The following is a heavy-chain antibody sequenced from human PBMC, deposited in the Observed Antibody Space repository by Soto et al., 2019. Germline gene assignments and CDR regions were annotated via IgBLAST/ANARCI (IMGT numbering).Heavy chain of an antibody. CDR1: GFTFSSYS. D-gene: IGHD2-15*01. V-gene: IGHV3-48*01. Sequence: EVQLVESGGGLVQPGGSLRLSCAASGFTFSSYSMNWVRQAPGKGLEWVSYISSSSSTIYYADSVKGQFTISRDNAKNSLYLQMNSLRAEDTAVYYCARESVYCSGGSCYPTTDYWGQGTLVTVSS. J-gene: IGHJ4*02. CDR2: ISSSSSTI. CDR3: ARESVYCSGGSCYPTTDY.